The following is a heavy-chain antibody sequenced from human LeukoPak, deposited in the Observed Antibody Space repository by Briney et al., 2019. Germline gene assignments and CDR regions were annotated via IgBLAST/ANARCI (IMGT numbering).Heavy chain of an antibody. CDR2: ISSSSNTI. V-gene: IGHV3-48*01. Sequence: GGSLRPSCAASGFTLSDYSMNWVRQAPGKGLEWLSYISSSSNTIYYADSVKGRFTISRDNAKNSLYLQMNSLRAEDTAVYYCATYSSLNRREFQFWGQGTLLTVSS. CDR3: ATYSSLNRREFQF. D-gene: IGHD3-22*01. CDR1: GFTLSDYS. J-gene: IGHJ1*01.